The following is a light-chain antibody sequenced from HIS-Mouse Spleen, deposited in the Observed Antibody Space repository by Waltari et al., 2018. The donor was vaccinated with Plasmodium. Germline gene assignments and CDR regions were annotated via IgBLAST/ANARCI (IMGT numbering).Light chain of an antibody. CDR3: AAWDDSLSGRV. CDR2: RNN. V-gene: IGLV1-47*01. CDR1: SSNIGSNY. J-gene: IGLJ3*02. Sequence: QSVLPQPPSASGTPGQRVTISCSGSSSNIGSNYVYWYQQLPATAPKLLIYRNNQRPSGVPDRFSGSKSGTSASLAISGLRSEDEADYYCAAWDDSLSGRVFGGGTKLTVL.